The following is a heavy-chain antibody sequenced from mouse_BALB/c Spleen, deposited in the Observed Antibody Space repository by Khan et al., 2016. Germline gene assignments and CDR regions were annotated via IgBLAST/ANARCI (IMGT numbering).Heavy chain of an antibody. CDR1: GFTFSDYY. J-gene: IGHJ3*01. V-gene: IGHV5-4*02. D-gene: IGHD2-4*01. Sequence: EVELVESGGGLVKPGGSLKLYCAASGFTFSDYYMYWVRQTPEKRLEWVATISDGGSYTYYPDSVKGRFPISRDNTKNNLYLQMSSLESEDTAMYYCAREGLRRGFAYWGQGTLVTVSA. CDR3: AREGLRRGFAY. CDR2: ISDGGSYT.